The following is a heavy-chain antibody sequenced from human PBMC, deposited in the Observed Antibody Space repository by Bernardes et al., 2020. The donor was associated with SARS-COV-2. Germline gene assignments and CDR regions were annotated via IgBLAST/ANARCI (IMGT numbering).Heavy chain of an antibody. CDR2: IWNDGTQK. D-gene: IGHD1-1*01. CDR3: ARSNHGNKDGQNDDFDH. CDR1: GFNFRDSG. V-gene: IGHV3-33*01. J-gene: IGHJ4*02. Sequence: GGSLRLSCLGSGFNFRDSGMHWVCQAPGKGLEWVAVIWNDGTQKHYGDSVTARFTISKDDSKNTLFLQTASLRVEDTAVYYCARSNHGNKDGQNDDFDHWGQRDVVTVSS.